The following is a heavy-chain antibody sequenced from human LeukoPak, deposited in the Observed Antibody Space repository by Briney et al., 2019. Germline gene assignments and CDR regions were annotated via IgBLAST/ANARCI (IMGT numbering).Heavy chain of an antibody. V-gene: IGHV3-30*18. CDR1: GFTFSSYG. D-gene: IGHD6-6*01. J-gene: IGHJ6*02. CDR3: AKDQGSSSGYYYYYGMDV. Sequence: GGSLRLSCAASGFTFSSYGMHWVRQAPGKGLEWVAVISYDGSNKYYADSVKGRITISRDNSKNTLYLQMNSLRAEDTAVYYCAKDQGSSSGYYYYYGMDVWGQGTTVTVSS. CDR2: ISYDGSNK.